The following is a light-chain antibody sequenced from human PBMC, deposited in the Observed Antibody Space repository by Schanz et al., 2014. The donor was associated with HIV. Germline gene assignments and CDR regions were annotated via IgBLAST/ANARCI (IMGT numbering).Light chain of an antibody. CDR3: QQYAVSSWT. V-gene: IGKV3-15*01. Sequence: EIVLTQSPGSLSLSPGGRATLSCGASQYVSGNYVAWYQQKPGQAPRLLIYGASTRVTGIPARFSGSGSGTEFTLAISSLQSEDFATYYCQQYAVSSWTFGLGTRV. CDR1: QYVSGN. J-gene: IGKJ1*01. CDR2: GAS.